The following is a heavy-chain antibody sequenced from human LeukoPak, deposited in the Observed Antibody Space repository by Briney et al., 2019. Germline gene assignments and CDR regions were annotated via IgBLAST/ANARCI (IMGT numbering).Heavy chain of an antibody. J-gene: IGHJ4*02. CDR3: ARVRWGGLYYFDY. CDR2: MNQDGSEK. Sequence: PGGSLRLSCAASGFTFSSYAMSWVRQAPGKGLEWVANMNQDGSEKYYVDSVKGRFIISRDNAKNTLYLQMNSLRAEDTAVYYCARVRWGGLYYFDYWGQGTLVTVSS. D-gene: IGHD3-16*01. CDR1: GFTFSSYA. V-gene: IGHV3-7*01.